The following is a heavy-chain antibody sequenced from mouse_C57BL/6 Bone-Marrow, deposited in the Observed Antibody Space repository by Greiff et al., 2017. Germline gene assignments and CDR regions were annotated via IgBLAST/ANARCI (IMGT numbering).Heavy chain of an antibody. D-gene: IGHD2-5*01. CDR1: GFTFSDYG. J-gene: IGHJ1*03. V-gene: IGHV5-17*01. Sequence: EVKLVESGGGLVKPGGSLKLSCAASGFTFSDYGMHWVRQAPEKGLEWVAYISSGSSTIYYADTVKGRFTISRDNAKNTLFLQMTSLRSEDTAMYYCARRSYSNSWYVDVWGTGTTVTVSS. CDR3: ARRSYSNSWYVDV. CDR2: ISSGSSTI.